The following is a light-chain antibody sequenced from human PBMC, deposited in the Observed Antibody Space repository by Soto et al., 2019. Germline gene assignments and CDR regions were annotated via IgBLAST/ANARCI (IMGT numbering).Light chain of an antibody. J-gene: IGKJ2*01. CDR3: EEYDSLSYT. CDR2: GAS. V-gene: IGKV1-33*01. Sequence: EIQMTQSPSSLSASLGDRVTITCQASQDINDYSNWYQQKPGKAPRLLIYGASFLEVEAPSRFSGGGSGTHFTLTISSLQPDDVGPYYCEEYDSLSYTFGRGTRL. CDR1: QDINDY.